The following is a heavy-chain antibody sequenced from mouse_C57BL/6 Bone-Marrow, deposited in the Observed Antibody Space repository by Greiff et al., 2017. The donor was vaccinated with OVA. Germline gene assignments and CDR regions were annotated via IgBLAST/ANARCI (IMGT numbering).Heavy chain of an antibody. J-gene: IGHJ3*01. CDR1: GYTFTSYW. D-gene: IGHD3-2*02. CDR3: TKGQLRLFAY. CDR2: IYPGNSDT. Sequence: EVQLQQSGTVLARPGASVKMSCKTSGYTFTSYWMNWVKQRPGQGLEWIGAIYPGNSDTSYNQKFKGKAKLTAVTSASTAYMELSSLTNDDSAVYYCTKGQLRLFAYWGQGTLVTVSA. V-gene: IGHV1-5*01.